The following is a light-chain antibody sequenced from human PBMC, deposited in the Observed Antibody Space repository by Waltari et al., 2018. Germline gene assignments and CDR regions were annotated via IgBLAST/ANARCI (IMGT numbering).Light chain of an antibody. V-gene: IGLV4-69*01. CDR2: VNNDGSH. J-gene: IGLJ3*02. CDR3: QTWGTGTWV. CDR1: SGHSFYP. Sequence: QLVLTQSPSASASLGASVKLSCTLSSGHSFYPIAWHQQQPEKGPRFLMKVNNDGSHMKGDGIPNRFSGSSSGAERYLTISSLHAEDEADYYCQTWGTGTWVFGGGTKLTVL.